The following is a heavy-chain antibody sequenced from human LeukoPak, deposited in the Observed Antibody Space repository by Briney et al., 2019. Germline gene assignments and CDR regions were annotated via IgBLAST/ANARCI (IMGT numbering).Heavy chain of an antibody. CDR2: ISRSSSYI. Sequence: GGSLRLSCAASGFTFSSYSMNWVRQAPGKGLEWVSSISRSSSYIYYADSMKGRFTISRDNANNSLSLQMNSLRAEDTAVYYCARGGVSVGGNFDYWGQGTLVTVSS. CDR1: GFTFSSYS. D-gene: IGHD4-23*01. V-gene: IGHV3-21*01. CDR3: ARGGVSVGGNFDY. J-gene: IGHJ4*02.